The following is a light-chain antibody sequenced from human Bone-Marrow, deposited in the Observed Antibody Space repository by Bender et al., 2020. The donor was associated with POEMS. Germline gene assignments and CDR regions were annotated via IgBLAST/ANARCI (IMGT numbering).Light chain of an antibody. J-gene: IGLJ3*02. Sequence: QSVVTQPPSLSEAPRQRVTISCSGSSSNIGNHGVNWYQQLPGEAPKLLIYYDDLLTPGVSDRFSASKSGTSASLAISELQSEDGDLYYCSAGDDSLRGWVFGGGTKVAVL. CDR2: YDD. CDR1: SSNIGNHG. CDR3: SAGDDSLRGWV. V-gene: IGLV1-36*01.